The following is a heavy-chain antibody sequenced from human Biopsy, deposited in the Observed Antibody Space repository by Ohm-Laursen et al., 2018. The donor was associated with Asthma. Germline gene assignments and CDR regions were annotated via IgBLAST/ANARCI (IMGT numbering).Heavy chain of an antibody. D-gene: IGHD3-10*01. CDR2: IYYSGST. Sequence: GTLSLTCTVSGGSVSSGSYYWSWIRQPPGRGLEWIGYIYYSGSTNYSPPLKSRVTISVDTSKNQFSLKLSSVTAADTAVYYCARERAGYYGSGSYLGYWGQGTLVTVSS. CDR3: ARERAGYYGSGSYLGY. V-gene: IGHV4-61*01. CDR1: GGSVSSGSYY. J-gene: IGHJ4*02.